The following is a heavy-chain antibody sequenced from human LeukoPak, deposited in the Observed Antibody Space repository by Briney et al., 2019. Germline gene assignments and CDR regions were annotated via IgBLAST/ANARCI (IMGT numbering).Heavy chain of an antibody. CDR3: ARTHTSSWYLDY. J-gene: IGHJ4*02. CDR1: GFTFSDYY. V-gene: IGHV3-11*03. Sequence: GGSLRLSCAASGFTFSDYYMSWIRQAPGKGLEGISYISSGATYTKYADSVKGRFTISRDNAKSSMYLQMDSLRAEDTAVYYYARTHTSSWYLDYWGQGTLVTVSS. CDR2: ISSGATYT. D-gene: IGHD6-13*01.